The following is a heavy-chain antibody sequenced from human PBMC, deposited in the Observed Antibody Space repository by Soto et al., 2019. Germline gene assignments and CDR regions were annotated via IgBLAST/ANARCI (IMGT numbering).Heavy chain of an antibody. V-gene: IGHV3-30-3*01. CDR2: LSDDGNTK. CDR1: GFTFSSFA. CDR3: VRVPCGDCFDWYFDL. D-gene: IGHD2-21*02. J-gene: IGHJ2*01. Sequence: QVQLVESGGGVVQPGRSLRLSCAASGFTFSSFAMHWVRQPPGMGLEWVSLLSDDGNTKYYADSVKGRFTISRDKSNDTLYLQMNSLRAEDTAVYYCVRVPCGDCFDWYFDLWGHGTLVTVSS.